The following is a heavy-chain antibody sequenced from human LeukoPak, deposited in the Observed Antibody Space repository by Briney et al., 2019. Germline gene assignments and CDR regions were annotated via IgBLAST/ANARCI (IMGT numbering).Heavy chain of an antibody. CDR2: MNPNSGNT. Sequence: GASVKVSCKASGYTFTSYAISWVRQAPGQGLEWMGRMNPNSGNTGYAQKFQGRVTMTRDTSISTAYMELSSLRSEDTAVYYCARGLYDFWSGSPKYYFECWGQRTLVSASS. J-gene: IGHJ4*02. CDR3: ARGLYDFWSGSPKYYFEC. D-gene: IGHD3-3*01. V-gene: IGHV1-8*01. CDR1: GYTFTSYA.